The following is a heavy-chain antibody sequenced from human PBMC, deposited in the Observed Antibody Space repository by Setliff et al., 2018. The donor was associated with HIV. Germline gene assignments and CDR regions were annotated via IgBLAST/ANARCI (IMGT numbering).Heavy chain of an antibody. Sequence: PSETLSLTCSVSGGSISSSTYYWGWIRQPPGKGLEWIGDIFYTGNTYYNPSLKSRVAMSIDTSENQFSLKLNSVTAADTAVYYCARGGPSSKYFDLWGRGTLVTVSS. V-gene: IGHV4-39*01. D-gene: IGHD2-2*01. CDR2: IFYTGNT. J-gene: IGHJ2*01. CDR1: GGSISSSTYY. CDR3: ARGGPSSKYFDL.